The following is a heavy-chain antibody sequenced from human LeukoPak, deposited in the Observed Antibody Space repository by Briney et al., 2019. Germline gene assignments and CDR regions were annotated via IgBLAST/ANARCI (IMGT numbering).Heavy chain of an antibody. CDR3: ARAEWRSTSSWYDGYYYYMAV. D-gene: IGHD6-13*01. V-gene: IGHV1-69*05. CDR1: GGTFSSYA. CDR2: IIPIFGTA. Sequence: ASVTVSCKASGGTFSSYAISWVRQAPRQGREWMGGIIPIFGTANHAHKFQGRVTITTHESTSTAYMELSSLRSEDTAVSYCARAEWRSTSSWYDGYYYYMAVWGKGTTVTVSS. J-gene: IGHJ6*03.